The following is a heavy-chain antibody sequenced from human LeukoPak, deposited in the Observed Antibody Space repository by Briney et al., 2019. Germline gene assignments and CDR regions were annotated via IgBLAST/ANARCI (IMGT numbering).Heavy chain of an antibody. V-gene: IGHV3-23*01. CDR2: ISGSGGST. CDR1: GFTFSSYA. D-gene: IGHD3-3*02. CDR3: ARVSVGRYYFDN. Sequence: PGGSLRLSYAASGFTFSSYAMSWVRQAPGKGLEWVSAISGSGGSTYYADSVKGRFTISRDNSKNTLYLQMSSLRAEDTAVYYCARVSVGRYYFDNWGQGTPVTVS. J-gene: IGHJ4*02.